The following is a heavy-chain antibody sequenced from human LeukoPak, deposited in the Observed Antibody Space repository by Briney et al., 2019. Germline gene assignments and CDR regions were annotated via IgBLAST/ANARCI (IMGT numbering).Heavy chain of an antibody. CDR1: GFSFSRYA. CDR2: ISSNGGST. CDR3: ASSYHYGNSGYYPFDY. D-gene: IGHD3-22*01. V-gene: IGHV3-64*01. Sequence: PGGSLRLSCATSGFSFSRYAMHWVRQAPGKGLEYVSAISSNGGSTYYAKSVKGRFVISRDNSKNTLNLQMGSLRAEDMAVYYCASSYHYGNSGYYPFDYWGQGTLVTVSS. J-gene: IGHJ4*02.